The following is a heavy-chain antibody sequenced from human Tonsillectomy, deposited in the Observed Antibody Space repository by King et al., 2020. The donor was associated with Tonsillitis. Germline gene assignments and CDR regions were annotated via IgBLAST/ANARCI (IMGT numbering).Heavy chain of an antibody. D-gene: IGHD3-16*02. CDR2: INPNSGGT. V-gene: IGHV1-2*04. CDR3: ARADRTYVWGSYRPDY. J-gene: IGHJ4*02. Sequence: QLVQSGAEVKKPGASVKVSCKASGYTFTGYYMHWVRQAPGQGLEWMGWINPNSGGTNYAQTFQGWVTMTRDTSISTAYMELSRLRSDDTAVYYCARADRTYVWGSYRPDYWGQGTLVTVSS. CDR1: GYTFTGYY.